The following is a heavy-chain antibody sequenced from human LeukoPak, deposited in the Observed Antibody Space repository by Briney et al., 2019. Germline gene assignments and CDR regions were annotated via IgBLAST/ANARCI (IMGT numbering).Heavy chain of an antibody. CDR2: ITGSGGGT. Sequence: PGGSLRLSCVASGFTFSSNAMSWVRRAPGKGLEWVSAITGSGGGTYYADSVKGRFTISRDTSKNTLYLQMNSLRAEDTAIYYCAKDLGDTGYWGQGTLVTVSS. CDR3: AKDLGDTGY. CDR1: GFTFSSNA. D-gene: IGHD3-16*01. J-gene: IGHJ4*02. V-gene: IGHV3-23*01.